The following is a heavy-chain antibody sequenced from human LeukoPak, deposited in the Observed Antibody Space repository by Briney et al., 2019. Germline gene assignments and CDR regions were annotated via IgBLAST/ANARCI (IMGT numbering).Heavy chain of an antibody. J-gene: IGHJ4*02. Sequence: GGSLRLSCAASGFTFSSYAMHWVRQAPGKGLEWVAVISYDGSNKYYADSVKGRFTISRDNSKNTLYLQMNSLRAEDTAVYYCAKFKGHYGDSEYYFDSWGQGTLVTVSS. CDR1: GFTFSSYA. D-gene: IGHD3-10*01. CDR2: ISYDGSNK. CDR3: AKFKGHYGDSEYYFDS. V-gene: IGHV3-30-3*02.